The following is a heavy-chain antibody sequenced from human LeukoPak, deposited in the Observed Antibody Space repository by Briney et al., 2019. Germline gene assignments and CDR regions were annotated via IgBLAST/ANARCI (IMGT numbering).Heavy chain of an antibody. CDR1: GFTFSSYA. CDR3: VRGFPYDYSVTLGY. CDR2: IGSTSSFI. J-gene: IGHJ4*02. D-gene: IGHD4-11*01. Sequence: GGSLRLSCAASGFTFSSYAMSWVRQAPGKGLEWVSSIGSTSSFIYYADSVKGRFTISSDNAKSSLYLQMNNLRAEDTAVYYCVRGFPYDYSVTLGYWGQGTLVTVSS. V-gene: IGHV3-21*01.